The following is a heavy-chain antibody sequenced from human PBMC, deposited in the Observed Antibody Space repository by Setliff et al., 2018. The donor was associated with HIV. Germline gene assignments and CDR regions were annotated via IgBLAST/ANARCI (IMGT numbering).Heavy chain of an antibody. J-gene: IGHJ5*01. CDR2: IYPDDSAT. Sequence: PGESLKISCKGSGYTFSNRWIGWVRQVPGKGLEWMGIIYPDDSATRYSPSFQGQVTISADKSINTAYLRWRSLRASDTAIYFCAKHGFERKSPYNWFDSWGQGTLVTVSS. V-gene: IGHV5-51*01. CDR3: AKHGFERKSPYNWFDS. D-gene: IGHD3-16*01. CDR1: GYTFSNRW.